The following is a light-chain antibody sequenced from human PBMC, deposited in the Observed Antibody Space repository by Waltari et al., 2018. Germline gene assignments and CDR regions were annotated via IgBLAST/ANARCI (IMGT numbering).Light chain of an antibody. CDR1: SPNIGISY. V-gene: IGLV1-51*01. CDR3: ATWDSSLSAYV. J-gene: IGLJ1*01. CDR2: DNN. Sequence: QSVLTQPPSVSAPPRQKVTLSCSGSSPNIGISYVSCYQQFPGTAPKLLIYDNNERPSGIPDRFSGSKSATSATLAIAGLQTGDEAEYYCATWDSSLSAYVFGTGTKVSVL.